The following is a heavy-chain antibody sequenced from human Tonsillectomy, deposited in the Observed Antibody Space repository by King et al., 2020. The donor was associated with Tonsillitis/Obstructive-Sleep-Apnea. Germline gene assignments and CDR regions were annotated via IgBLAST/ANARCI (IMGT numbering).Heavy chain of an antibody. J-gene: IGHJ3*02. CDR3: ARSLSGVVGANWDGCHDI. Sequence: VQLVESGGGLVQPGGSLRLSCVASGFTLNHYWMTWVRQAPGKGLEWVANIKEDGSEKNYVDSVKGRFTVSRDNARNSLYLQMNSLRAEDTAVYYCARSLSGVVGANWDGCHDIWGQG. V-gene: IGHV3-7*01. CDR1: GFTLNHYW. D-gene: IGHD2-15*01. CDR2: IKEDGSEK.